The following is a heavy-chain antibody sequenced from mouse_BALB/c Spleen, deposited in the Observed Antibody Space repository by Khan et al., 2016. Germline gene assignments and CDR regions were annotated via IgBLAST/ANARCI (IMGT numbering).Heavy chain of an antibody. J-gene: IGHJ1*01. CDR2: INSNGGST. CDR1: GFTFSSYG. CDR3: VRDYDGSYWDFDV. Sequence: EVELVESGGGLVQPGGSLKLSCAASGFTFSSYGMSWVRQTPDKRLELVATINSNGGSTYYPDSVKGRFTISRDNAKNTLYLQMSSLKSEDTAMYYCVRDYDGSYWDFDVWCAGTTVTVSS. V-gene: IGHV5-6-3*01. D-gene: IGHD1-1*01.